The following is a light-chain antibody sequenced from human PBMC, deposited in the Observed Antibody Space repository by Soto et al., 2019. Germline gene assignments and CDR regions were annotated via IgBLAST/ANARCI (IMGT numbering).Light chain of an antibody. Sequence: QSVLTQAPSVSAAPGQKVTISCSGSSSNIGNNYVAWYQQLPGTAPKLLIYDNDKRPSGVPDRFSGSKSGTSATLGITGLQTGDEADYYCGTCDSSLSLYVFATGTNVTVL. J-gene: IGLJ1*01. CDR2: DND. CDR3: GTCDSSLSLYV. V-gene: IGLV1-51*01. CDR1: SSNIGNNY.